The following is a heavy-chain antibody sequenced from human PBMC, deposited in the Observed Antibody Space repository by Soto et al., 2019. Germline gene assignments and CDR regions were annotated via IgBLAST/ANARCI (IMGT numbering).Heavy chain of an antibody. Sequence: VGSLRLSCAASGFTFSSYDMHWVRQATGKGLEWVSAIGTAGDTYYPGSVKGRFTISRENAKNSLYLQMNSLRAGDTAVYYCARGGSSWLDAFDIWGRGTMVTVS. D-gene: IGHD6-13*01. CDR2: IGTAGDT. V-gene: IGHV3-13*01. CDR1: GFTFSSYD. CDR3: ARGGSSWLDAFDI. J-gene: IGHJ3*02.